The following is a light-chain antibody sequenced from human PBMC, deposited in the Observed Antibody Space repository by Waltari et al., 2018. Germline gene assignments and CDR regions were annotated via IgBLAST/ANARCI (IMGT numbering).Light chain of an antibody. Sequence: QSVLTQPPSASGTPGQRVIISCSGSSSNIGRNTVNWYQQVPGTAPRLVMFINDQRPSGVPGRFSASKSGTSASLAISGLQSEDEADYYCAAWDDSLSAWLFGGGTKLTVL. J-gene: IGLJ2*01. CDR2: IND. V-gene: IGLV1-44*01. CDR1: SSNIGRNT. CDR3: AAWDDSLSAWL.